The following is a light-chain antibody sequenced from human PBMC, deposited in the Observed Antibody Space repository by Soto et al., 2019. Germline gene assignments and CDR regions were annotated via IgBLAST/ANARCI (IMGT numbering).Light chain of an antibody. Sequence: DTQRTQSPSTLSASVRDRFTITCRAIQRIGSWLDWYQKTPEKAKNLLIYTTSILENGVSSRFSGSGSGTEFTLSISSLQPDDFATYYCHQYNSYWTLGQGTKVDI. CDR2: TTS. CDR1: QRIGSW. CDR3: HQYNSYWT. V-gene: IGKV1-5*03. J-gene: IGKJ1*01.